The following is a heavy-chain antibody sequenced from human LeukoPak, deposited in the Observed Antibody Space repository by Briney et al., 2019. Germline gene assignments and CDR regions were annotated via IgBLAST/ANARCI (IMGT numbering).Heavy chain of an antibody. CDR1: VYTLSELS. V-gene: IGHV1-24*01. CDR3: ANSRKGVVGGVSRY. D-gene: IGHD3-16*01. CDR2: FNRDDGET. Sequence: ASVKVSCNVSVYTLSELSLHWVRQATGKGLEWVGGFNRDDGETVYSQKFQARVTMTEDTSTDTAYMELNNLRAEDTAVYYCANSRKGVVGGVSRYWGQGTLVTVFS. J-gene: IGHJ4*02.